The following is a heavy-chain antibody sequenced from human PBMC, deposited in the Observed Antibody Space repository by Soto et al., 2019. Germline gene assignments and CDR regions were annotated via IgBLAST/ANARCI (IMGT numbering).Heavy chain of an antibody. Sequence: EVQLVESGGALIQPGGSLRLSCAASGFTVNSKYMSWVRQAPGKGLEWVSFIYSGGSTDYADSVKGRFTISRDNSKNTLYLQMNSLKVEDTAVYYCARVDTAMVDHFDYWGQGTLVTVSS. CDR3: ARVDTAMVDHFDY. V-gene: IGHV3-53*01. CDR2: IYSGGST. CDR1: GFTVNSKY. J-gene: IGHJ4*02. D-gene: IGHD5-18*01.